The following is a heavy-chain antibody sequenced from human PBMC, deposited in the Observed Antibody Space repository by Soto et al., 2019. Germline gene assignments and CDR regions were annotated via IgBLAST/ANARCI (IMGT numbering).Heavy chain of an antibody. D-gene: IGHD6-13*01. CDR1: GYTFTGYY. V-gene: IGHV1-2*02. CDR2: INPNSGGT. Sequence: QVQLVQSGAEVKKPGASVKVSCKASGYTFTGYYMHWVRQAPGQGLEWMGWINPNSGGTNYAQKFKGRVTMTRDTSISTAYMELSRLRSDDTAVYYCARSIAAAGTGYYGMDVWGQGTTVTVSS. CDR3: ARSIAAAGTGYYGMDV. J-gene: IGHJ6*02.